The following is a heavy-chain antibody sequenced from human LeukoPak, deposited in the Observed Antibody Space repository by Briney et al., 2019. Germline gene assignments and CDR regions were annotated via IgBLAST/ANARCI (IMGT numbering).Heavy chain of an antibody. CDR2: INPSGGST. CDR1: GYTFTGYY. Sequence: ASVKVFCKASGYTFTGYYMHWVRQAPGQGLEWMGIINPSGGSTSYAQKFQGRVTMTRDMSTSTVYMELSSLRSEDTAVYYCARESTSSEGANPVEWWYWGQGTLVTVSS. V-gene: IGHV1-46*01. CDR3: ARESTSSEGANPVEWWY. D-gene: IGHD2-15*01. J-gene: IGHJ4*02.